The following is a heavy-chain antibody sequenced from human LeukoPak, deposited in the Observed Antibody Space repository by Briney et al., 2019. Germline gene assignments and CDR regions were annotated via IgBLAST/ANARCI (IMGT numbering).Heavy chain of an antibody. CDR2: ISADDGAA. CDR3: LNYLPPRSYFAS. Sequence: GGSLRLSCAASGFTFTNYAMTWVRQAPGKGLEWVSAISADDGAAVYADSVKGRFTISRDNSKHKVYLQMDSLRVEDTAIYYCLNYLPPRSYFASWGQGTLVSVS. V-gene: IGHV3-23*01. CDR1: GFTFTNYA. J-gene: IGHJ4*02. D-gene: IGHD3-10*01.